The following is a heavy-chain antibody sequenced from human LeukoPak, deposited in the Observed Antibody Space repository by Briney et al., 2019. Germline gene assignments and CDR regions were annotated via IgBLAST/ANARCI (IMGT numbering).Heavy chain of an antibody. V-gene: IGHV4-30-4*08. CDR1: GGSISSGDYY. CDR2: IYYSEST. J-gene: IGHJ5*02. CDR3: ARSDELGLLDP. D-gene: IGHD7-27*01. Sequence: PSQTLSLTCTVSGGSISSGDYYWSWIRQPPGKGLGWIGYIYYSESTYYNPSLKSRVTISVDTSKNQFSLKLSSVTAADTAVYYCARSDELGLLDPWGQGTLVTVSS.